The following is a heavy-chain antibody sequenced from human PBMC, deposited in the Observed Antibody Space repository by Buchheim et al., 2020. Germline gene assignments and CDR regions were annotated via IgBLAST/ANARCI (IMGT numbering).Heavy chain of an antibody. J-gene: IGHJ4*02. V-gene: IGHV3-66*01. Sequence: EVQLVESGGGLVQPGGSLRLACAASGVTISSNYMTWVRQAPGKGLEWVSVIYSDGNTYYADSVKGRFTISKDNSKNTLYLQMNSLRAEDTAVYYCARRREGIFDYWGQGTL. D-gene: IGHD3-10*01. CDR3: ARRREGIFDY. CDR2: IYSDGNT. CDR1: GVTISSNY.